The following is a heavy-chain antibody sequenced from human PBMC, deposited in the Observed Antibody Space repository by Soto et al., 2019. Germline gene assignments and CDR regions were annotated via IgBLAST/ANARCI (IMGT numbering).Heavy chain of an antibody. Sequence: QVELMQSGPEVKRPGTSVKVCCKASGYTFITSGINWVRQTPGQPLEWVGWISPANGDKKYAQKFKDRVILTSETSTDTVNMELTNLRSDDTAVYFCARGRYFATTHRQWWYFDFWGRGTPVTVSS. CDR3: ARGRYFATTHRQWWYFDF. V-gene: IGHV1-18*01. D-gene: IGHD6-19*01. CDR1: GYTFITSG. J-gene: IGHJ2*01. CDR2: ISPANGDK.